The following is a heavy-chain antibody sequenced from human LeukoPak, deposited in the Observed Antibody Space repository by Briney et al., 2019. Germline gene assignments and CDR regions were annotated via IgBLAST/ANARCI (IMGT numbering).Heavy chain of an antibody. D-gene: IGHD3-3*01. J-gene: IGHJ4*02. Sequence: PSETLSLTCTVSGGSISSTSFYWGWIRQPPGKGLEWIGSIYYSGSTYYNPSLKSRVTISVDTSKNQFSLKLSSVTAADTAVYYCASLYYDFWSGYRDYWGQGTLVTVSS. V-gene: IGHV4-39*01. CDR2: IYYSGST. CDR3: ASLYYDFWSGYRDY. CDR1: GGSISSTSFY.